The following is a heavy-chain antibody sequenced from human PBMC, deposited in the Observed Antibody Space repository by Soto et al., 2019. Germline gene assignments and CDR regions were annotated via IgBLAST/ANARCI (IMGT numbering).Heavy chain of an antibody. CDR3: ARVQACSNGVCYPTRNNLLDT. CDR2: INAGNGNT. CDR1: GYSFTSYA. Sequence: ASAKVSFKASGYSFTSYAMHWVRQAPGQRLEGMGWINAGNGNTKYSQKFQGTVTITRDTSASTAYMELSSLRSEDTAVYYCARVQACSNGVCYPTRNNLLDTWGQRTLVTVSS. V-gene: IGHV1-3*01. D-gene: IGHD2-8*01. J-gene: IGHJ5*02.